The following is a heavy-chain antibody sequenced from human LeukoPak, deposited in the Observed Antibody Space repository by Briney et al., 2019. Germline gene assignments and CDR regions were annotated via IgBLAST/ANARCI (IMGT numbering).Heavy chain of an antibody. V-gene: IGHV3-74*01. CDR1: GFTFSSYW. D-gene: IGHD3/OR15-3a*01. CDR3: ARERKMDYLFDY. CDR2: INTDGSST. Sequence: GGSLRLSCAASGFTFSSYWMHWVRQAPGKGLVWVSRINTDGSSTNYADSVKGRFTISRDNAKNTLYLQMNSLSAEDTAVYYCARERKMDYLFDYWGQGTLVTVSS. J-gene: IGHJ4*02.